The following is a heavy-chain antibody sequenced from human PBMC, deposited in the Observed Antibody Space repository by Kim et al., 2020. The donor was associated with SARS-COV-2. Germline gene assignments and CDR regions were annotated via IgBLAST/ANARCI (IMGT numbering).Heavy chain of an antibody. J-gene: IGHJ4*02. V-gene: IGHV3-33*01. CDR3: ARDAGLRYFDWLSSYFDY. D-gene: IGHD3-9*01. CDR1: GFTFSSYG. Sequence: GGSLRLSCAASGFTFSSYGMHWVRQAPGKGLEWVAVIWYDGSNKYYADSVKGRFTISRDNSKNTLYLLMNSRRAEDTAVYYCARDAGLRYFDWLSSYFDYWGQGTLVTVSS. CDR2: IWYDGSNK.